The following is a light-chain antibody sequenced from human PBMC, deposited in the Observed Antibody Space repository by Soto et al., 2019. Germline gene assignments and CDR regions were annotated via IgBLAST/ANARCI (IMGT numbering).Light chain of an antibody. V-gene: IGKV3-20*01. J-gene: IGKJ1*01. CDR2: GAS. CDR3: QQYGTSPWT. CDR1: QSVSSPY. Sequence: EIVLTQSPGTLSLSPGERATLSCRASQSVSSPYLAWYQQKPGQAPRLVIYGASSRATGIPDRFSGSGSGTDFTLTISRLEPGDFAVYYCQQYGTSPWTFGQGTKV.